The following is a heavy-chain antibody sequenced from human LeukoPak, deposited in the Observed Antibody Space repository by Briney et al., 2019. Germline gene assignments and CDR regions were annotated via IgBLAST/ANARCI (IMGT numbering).Heavy chain of an antibody. CDR1: GDSVSSNSAA. CDR3: AREAGAGVYSSGWYRYYGMDV. D-gene: IGHD6-19*01. J-gene: IGHJ6*02. V-gene: IGHV6-1*01. Sequence: SQTLSLTCDISGDSVSSNSAAWHWVRQSPSRGLEWLGRTYYRSKWYNDYAVSVKSRITINPDTSKNQFSLQLNSVTPEDTAVYYCAREAGAGVYSSGWYRYYGMDVWGQGTTVTVSS. CDR2: TYYRSKWYN.